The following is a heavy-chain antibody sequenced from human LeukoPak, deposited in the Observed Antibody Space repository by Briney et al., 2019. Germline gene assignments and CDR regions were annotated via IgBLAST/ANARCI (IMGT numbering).Heavy chain of an antibody. D-gene: IGHD3-10*01. CDR2: IYPGDSDT. J-gene: IGHJ5*02. V-gene: IGHV5-51*01. Sequence: GESLKISCKGSGYSFTNYWIGWVRQMPGKGLEWMGIIYPGDSDTRYSPSFQDQVTISADNSISTAYLQWSSLKASDTAMYYCARQRFTMRAYAGNWFDPWGQGTLVTVSS. CDR3: ARQRFTMRAYAGNWFDP. CDR1: GYSFTNYW.